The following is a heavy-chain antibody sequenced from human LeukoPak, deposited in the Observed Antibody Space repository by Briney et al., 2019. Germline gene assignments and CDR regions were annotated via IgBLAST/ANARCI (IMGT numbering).Heavy chain of an antibody. Sequence: PSETLSLTCAVYGGSFSGYYWRWIRQPPGKGLEWIGEINHSGSTNYNPSLKSRVTISVDTSKNQFSLKLSSVTAADTAVYYCARSLGMEWLFTDYWGQGTLVTVSS. D-gene: IGHD3-3*01. CDR2: INHSGST. CDR3: ARSLGMEWLFTDY. CDR1: GGSFSGYY. V-gene: IGHV4-34*01. J-gene: IGHJ4*02.